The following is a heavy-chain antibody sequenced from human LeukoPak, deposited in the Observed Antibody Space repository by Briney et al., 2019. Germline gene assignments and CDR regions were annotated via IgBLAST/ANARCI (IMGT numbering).Heavy chain of an antibody. CDR3: ARGAKPVSWYMDV. J-gene: IGHJ3*01. CDR2: INHSGST. V-gene: IGHV4-34*01. D-gene: IGHD2-15*01. CDR1: GGSFSGYY. Sequence: PSETLSLTCSVYGGSFSGYYWSWIRQPPGKGLEWIGEINHSGSTNYNPSLKSRVTISVDTSKNQFSLKLSSVTAADTAVYYCARGAKPVSWYMDVWGQGTMVTVSS.